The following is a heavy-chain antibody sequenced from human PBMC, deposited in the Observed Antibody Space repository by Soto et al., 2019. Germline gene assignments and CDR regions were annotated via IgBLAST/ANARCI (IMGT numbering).Heavy chain of an antibody. Sequence: QVQLVESWGGGVQPGRSLRLSCAASGFTFSSYGMHWVLQAPGKGLEWVAVIWHDGSNKYYADSLKGRFPISRDNSKNTLYLQMNSLRAEDTAVYYCARECNIVVVPAYFDYWGQGTLVTVSS. D-gene: IGHD2-2*01. J-gene: IGHJ4*02. CDR1: GFTFSSYG. V-gene: IGHV3-33*01. CDR2: IWHDGSNK. CDR3: ARECNIVVVPAYFDY.